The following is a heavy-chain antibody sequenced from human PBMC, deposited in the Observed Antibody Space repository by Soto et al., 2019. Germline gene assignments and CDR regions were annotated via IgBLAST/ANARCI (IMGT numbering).Heavy chain of an antibody. CDR3: ARDASLRIVATRDAFDI. J-gene: IGHJ3*02. V-gene: IGHV4-59*01. CDR1: GGSISSYY. CDR2: IYYSGST. Sequence: QVQLQESGPGLVKPSETLSLTCTVSGGSISSYYWIWIRQPPGKGLEWIGYIYYSGSTNSNPSLKSRVTISVVTSKNQFSLKLSSVPAADTAVYYCARDASLRIVATRDAFDIWGQGTMVTVSS. D-gene: IGHD5-12*01.